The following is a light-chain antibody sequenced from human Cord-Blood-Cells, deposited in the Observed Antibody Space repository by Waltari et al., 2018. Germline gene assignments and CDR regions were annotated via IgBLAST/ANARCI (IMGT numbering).Light chain of an antibody. J-gene: IGKJ2*01. CDR2: DAS. CDR3: QQRSNWPPMYT. Sequence: EIVLTQSPATLSLSPGERATLSCRASQSVSSYLAWYQQKPGQAPRLLIYDASNRATGIPARFSGSGSGIDFTLTISSLEPEDFAVYYCQQRSNWPPMYTFGQATKLEIK. CDR1: QSVSSY. V-gene: IGKV3-11*01.